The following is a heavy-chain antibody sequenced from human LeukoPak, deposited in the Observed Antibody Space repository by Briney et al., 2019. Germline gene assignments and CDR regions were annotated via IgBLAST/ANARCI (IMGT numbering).Heavy chain of an antibody. J-gene: IGHJ4*02. CDR2: INHSGST. CDR1: GSSISSSSYY. D-gene: IGHD2-2*01. Sequence: PSETRSLTCTVSGSSISSSSYYWGWIRQPPGKGLEWIGEINHSGSTNYNPSLKSRVTISVDTSKNQFSLKLSSVTAADTAVYYCAREDCSSTSCYLEFFDYWGQGTLVTVSS. V-gene: IGHV4-39*07. CDR3: AREDCSSTSCYLEFFDY.